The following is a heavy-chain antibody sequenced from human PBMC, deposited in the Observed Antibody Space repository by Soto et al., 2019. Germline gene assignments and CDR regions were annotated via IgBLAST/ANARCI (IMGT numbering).Heavy chain of an antibody. CDR1: GYTFTSYD. V-gene: IGHV1-8*01. CDR2: MNPHSGNT. J-gene: IGHJ4*02. CDR3: ARVASGGTYYFDY. D-gene: IGHD2-15*01. Sequence: QVQLVQSGAEVKKPGASVKVSCKASGYTFTSYDINWVRQATGQGLEWMGWMNPHSGNTDFAQKFQGRLTMTRDTSKSTAYMEVSSLRSEDTAIFYCARVASGGTYYFDYWGQGTLVTVSS.